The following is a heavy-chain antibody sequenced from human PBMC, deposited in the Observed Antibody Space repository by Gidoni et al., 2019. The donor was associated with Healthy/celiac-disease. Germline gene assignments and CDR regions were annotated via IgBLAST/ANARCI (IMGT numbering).Heavy chain of an antibody. CDR2: IWYDGSNK. J-gene: IGHJ4*02. CDR3: ARDGRLSIAAAPRADY. CDR1: GFTFSSSG. V-gene: IGHV3-33*01. D-gene: IGHD6-13*01. Sequence: QVQLVESGGGVVQPGGSLRLSCAASGFTFSSSGMHWVRQAPGKGLGWVAFIWYDGSNKYYADSVKGRFTISRDNSKNTLYLQMNSLRAEDTAVYYCARDGRLSIAAAPRADYWGQGTLVTVSS.